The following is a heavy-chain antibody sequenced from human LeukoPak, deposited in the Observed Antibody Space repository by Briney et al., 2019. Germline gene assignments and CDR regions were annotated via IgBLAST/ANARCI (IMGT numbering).Heavy chain of an antibody. CDR2: TSYDEESK. CDR1: GFTFRNYV. CDR3: ARGATNDFWTGYGWFDP. D-gene: IGHD3/OR15-3a*01. Sequence: PGGSLGLSCAASGFTFRNYVIHWVRQAPGKGLEWVAVTSYDEESKFYAVSVKGRFTISRDNSKNSLYLQMNSLRTEDTEVYYCARGATNDFWTGYGWFDPWGQGTMVAASS. J-gene: IGHJ5*02. V-gene: IGHV3-30*04.